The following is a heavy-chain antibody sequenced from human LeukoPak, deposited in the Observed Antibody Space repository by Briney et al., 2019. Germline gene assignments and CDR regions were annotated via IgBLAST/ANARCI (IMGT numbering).Heavy chain of an antibody. CDR3: ARQAGYCSGGSCFPNFDY. CDR1: GGSIRSSSYY. CDR2: IYYSGST. J-gene: IGHJ4*02. D-gene: IGHD2-15*01. V-gene: IGHV4-39*01. Sequence: SETLSLTCTVSGGSIRSSSYYWGGIRQPPGKGLEWIGSIYYSGSTYYNPSLKSRVTISVDTSKKQVSLRLSSVTAADTAVYYCARQAGYCSGGSCFPNFDYWGQGTLVTVSS.